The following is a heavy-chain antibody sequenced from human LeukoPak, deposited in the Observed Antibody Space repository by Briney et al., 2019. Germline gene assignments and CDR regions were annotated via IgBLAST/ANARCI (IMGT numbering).Heavy chain of an antibody. CDR3: ARCIAAAGFAFDI. D-gene: IGHD6-13*01. CDR2: IIPILGIA. J-gene: IGHJ3*02. V-gene: IGHV1-69*02. CDR1: GGTFSSYT. Sequence: SVKVSCKASGGTFSSYTISWVRQAPGQGLGWMGRIIPILGIANYAQKFQGRVTITADKSTSTAYMELSSLRSEDTAVYYCARCIAAAGFAFDIWGQRTMVTVSS.